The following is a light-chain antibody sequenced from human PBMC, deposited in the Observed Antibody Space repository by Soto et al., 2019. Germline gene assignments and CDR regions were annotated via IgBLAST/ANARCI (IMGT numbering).Light chain of an antibody. CDR3: QQYGSSPLT. Sequence: IVLPQSPGTLSLSQGERATLSCRASQSVSSSYLAWYQQKPGQAPRLLIYGASSRATGIPDRFSGSGSGTDFTLTISRLEPEDFAVYYCQQYGSSPLTFGQGTRLEIK. CDR2: GAS. J-gene: IGKJ5*01. CDR1: QSVSSSY. V-gene: IGKV3-20*01.